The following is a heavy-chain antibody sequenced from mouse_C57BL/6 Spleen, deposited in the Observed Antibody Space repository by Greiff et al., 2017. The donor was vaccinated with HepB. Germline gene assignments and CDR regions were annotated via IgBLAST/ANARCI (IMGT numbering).Heavy chain of an antibody. D-gene: IGHD2-2*01. V-gene: IGHV1-53*01. CDR3: AKGRDYYGNDNWYFDV. Sequence: QVQLQQPGTELVKPGASVKLSCKASGYTFTSYWMHWVKQRPGQGLEWIGNINPSNGGTNYNEKFKSKATLTVDKSSSTAYMQLSSLTSEDSAVYYCAKGRDYYGNDNWYFDVWGTGTTVTVSS. J-gene: IGHJ1*03. CDR2: INPSNGGT. CDR1: GYTFTSYW.